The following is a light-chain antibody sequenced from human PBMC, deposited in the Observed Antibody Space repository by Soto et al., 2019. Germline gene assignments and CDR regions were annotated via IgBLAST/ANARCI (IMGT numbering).Light chain of an antibody. J-gene: IGKJ2*02. V-gene: IGKV3-11*01. Sequence: EIVLTQSPATLSLSPGERATLSCRASQSVSSYLAWYQQKPGQAPRLLIYDASNRATGIPARFSGSGSGTDFTLTISSLEPEDFAVYYCQQRSNWPPGSTFGQGTMLEIK. CDR3: QQRSNWPPGST. CDR1: QSVSSY. CDR2: DAS.